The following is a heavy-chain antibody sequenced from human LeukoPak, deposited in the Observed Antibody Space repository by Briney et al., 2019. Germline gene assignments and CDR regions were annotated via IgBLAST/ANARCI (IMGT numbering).Heavy chain of an antibody. CDR1: GFTFTNYA. D-gene: IGHD2-15*01. V-gene: IGHV3-23*01. Sequence: GGSLRLSCAASGFTFTNYAMTWVRQATGKGLEWVSAISVGGTKTHYADSVRGRFTISRGDSKKTLYLQMSSLRAEDTAVYYCAKDWSAAHWGQGTLVTVSS. J-gene: IGHJ4*02. CDR3: AKDWSAAH. CDR2: ISVGGTKT.